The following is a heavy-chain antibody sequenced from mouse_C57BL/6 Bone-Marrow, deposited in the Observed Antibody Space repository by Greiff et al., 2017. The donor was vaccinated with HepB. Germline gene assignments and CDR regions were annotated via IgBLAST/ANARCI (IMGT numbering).Heavy chain of an antibody. Sequence: EVQLQQSVAELVRPGASVKLSCTASGFNFKNTYMHWVKQRPEQGLEWIGRIDPANGNTNYAPKFQGKATLTADTSSNTAYLQLSSLTSEDTAIYYCARSLLLLSLALDYWGQGTSVTVTS. V-gene: IGHV14-3*01. J-gene: IGHJ4*01. CDR2: IDPANGNT. D-gene: IGHD1-1*01. CDR3: ARSLLLLSLALDY. CDR1: GFNFKNTY.